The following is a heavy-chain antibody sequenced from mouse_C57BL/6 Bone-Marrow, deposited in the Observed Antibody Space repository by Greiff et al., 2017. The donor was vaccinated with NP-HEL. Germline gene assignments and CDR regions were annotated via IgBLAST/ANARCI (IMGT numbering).Heavy chain of an antibody. V-gene: IGHV5-4*01. D-gene: IGHD1-2*01. CDR2: ISDGGSYT. CDR1: GFTFSSYA. J-gene: IGHJ4*01. CDR3: ARESITTAPYYAMDY. Sequence: EVQVVESGGGLVKPGGSLKLSCAASGFTFSSYAMSWVRQTPEKRLEWVATISDGGSYTYYPDNVKGRFTISRDNAKNNLYLQMSHLKSEDTAMYYCARESITTAPYYAMDYWGQGTSVTVSS.